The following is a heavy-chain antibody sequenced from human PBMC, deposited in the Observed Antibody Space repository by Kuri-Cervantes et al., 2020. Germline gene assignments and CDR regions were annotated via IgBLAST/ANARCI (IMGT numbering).Heavy chain of an antibody. V-gene: IGHV3-30-3*01. Sequence: GESLKISCAASGFTFSSYAMHWVRQAPGKGLEWVAVISYDGSNKYYADSVKGRFTISRDNSKNTLYLQMNSLRAEDTAVYYCARAQKYSYGWENYYYYGMDVWGQGTTVTVSS. D-gene: IGHD5-18*01. CDR1: GFTFSSYA. J-gene: IGHJ6*02. CDR2: ISYDGSNK. CDR3: ARAQKYSYGWENYYYYGMDV.